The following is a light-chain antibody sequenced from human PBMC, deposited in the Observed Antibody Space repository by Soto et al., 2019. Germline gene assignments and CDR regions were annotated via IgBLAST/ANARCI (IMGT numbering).Light chain of an antibody. V-gene: IGLV2-14*01. CDR1: SGDIGSYTY. CDR3: SSYTTNSPPVV. Sequence: QSALTQPASVSGSPGQSITISCTGTSGDIGSYTYVSWYQQYPGKAPKLLISEVTNRPSGVSNRFSGSKSGNTASLTISGLQAEDEAHYYCSSYTTNSPPVVFGVGTKVTVL. J-gene: IGLJ2*01. CDR2: EVT.